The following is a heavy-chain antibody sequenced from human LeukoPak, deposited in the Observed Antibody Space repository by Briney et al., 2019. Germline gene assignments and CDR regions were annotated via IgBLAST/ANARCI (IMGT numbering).Heavy chain of an antibody. Sequence: GGSLRLSCAASGFTFSSYWMHWVRQAPGKGLVWVSRINSDGSSTSYADSVKGRFTISRDNAKNTLYLQMNSLRAEDTAVYYCAKDYGYCSSTSCRPYAFDIWGQGTMVTVSS. V-gene: IGHV3-74*01. J-gene: IGHJ3*02. CDR3: AKDYGYCSSTSCRPYAFDI. CDR1: GFTFSSYW. D-gene: IGHD2-2*03. CDR2: INSDGSST.